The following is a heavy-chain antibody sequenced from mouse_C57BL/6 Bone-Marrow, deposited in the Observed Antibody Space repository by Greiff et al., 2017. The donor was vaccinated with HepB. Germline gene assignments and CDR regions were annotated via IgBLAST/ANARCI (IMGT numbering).Heavy chain of an antibody. Sequence: EVKLMESGGDLVKPGGSLKLSCAASGFTFSSYGMSWVRQTPDKRLEWVATISSGGSYTYYPDRVKGRFTISRDNAKNTLYLQMSSLKSEDTAMYYCARRDGYYDYYAMDYWGQGTSVTVSS. CDR1: GFTFSSYG. CDR3: ARRDGYYDYYAMDY. CDR2: ISSGGSYT. D-gene: IGHD2-3*01. V-gene: IGHV5-6*02. J-gene: IGHJ4*01.